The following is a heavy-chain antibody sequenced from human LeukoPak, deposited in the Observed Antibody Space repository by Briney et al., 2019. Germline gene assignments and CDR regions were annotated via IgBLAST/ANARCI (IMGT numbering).Heavy chain of an antibody. CDR2: INTNTGNP. D-gene: IGHD5-12*01. CDR3: ARSNNGGGYLGVGFDY. CDR1: GYTFNNYA. V-gene: IGHV7-4-1*02. J-gene: IGHJ4*02. Sequence: ASVKVSCETPGYTFNNYAVNGVRESPGQGLEGMGWINTNTGNPTYAQGFTGRFVFSLDTSVRTAYLQITSLKGEDTAVYYCARSNNGGGYLGVGFDYWGQGTLVTVSS.